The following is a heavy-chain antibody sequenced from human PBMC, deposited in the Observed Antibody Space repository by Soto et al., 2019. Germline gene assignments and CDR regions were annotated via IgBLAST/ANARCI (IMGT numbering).Heavy chain of an antibody. V-gene: IGHV3-23*01. CDR1: GFTFSSYA. J-gene: IGHJ6*02. CDR2: ISGSGGST. Sequence: GGSLRLSCAASGFTFSSYAMSWVRQAPGKGLEWVSAISGSGGSTYYADSVKGRFTISRDNSKNTLYLQMNSLRAEDTAVYYCAKGLASSSWYVHYGMDVWGQGTTVTVSS. CDR3: AKGLASSSWYVHYGMDV. D-gene: IGHD6-13*01.